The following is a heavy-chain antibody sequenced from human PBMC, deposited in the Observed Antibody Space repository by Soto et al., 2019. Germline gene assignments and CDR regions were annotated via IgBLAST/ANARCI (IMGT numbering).Heavy chain of an antibody. J-gene: IGHJ4*02. V-gene: IGHV1-18*04. CDR1: GYTFTSYG. CDR2: ISAHNGHT. Sequence: QVQLVQSGTDVKKPGASVKVSCRASGYTFTSYGISWVRQAPGQGLEWMGWISAHNGHTNYAQKFQGRVTMTRDTSTSTAYMEVRSLRSDDTAVYYCAREHSGLGWDYWGQGTLVTVSS. D-gene: IGHD6-19*01. CDR3: AREHSGLGWDY.